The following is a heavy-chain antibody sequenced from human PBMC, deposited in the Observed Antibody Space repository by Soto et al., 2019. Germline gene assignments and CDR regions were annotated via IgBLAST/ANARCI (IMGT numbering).Heavy chain of an antibody. D-gene: IGHD3-9*01. J-gene: IGHJ6*03. Sequence: SETLSLTCTVSGGSISSYYWSWIRQPPGKGLEWIGYIYYSGSTNYNPSLKSRVTISVDTSKNQFSLKLSSVTAADTAVYYCASITYYDILTGYPHADFYYYYMDVWGKGTTVTV. CDR2: IYYSGST. CDR1: GGSISSYY. CDR3: ASITYYDILTGYPHADFYYYYMDV. V-gene: IGHV4-59*01.